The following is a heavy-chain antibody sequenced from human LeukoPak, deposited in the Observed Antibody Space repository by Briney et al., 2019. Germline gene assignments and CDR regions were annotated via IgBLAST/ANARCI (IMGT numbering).Heavy chain of an antibody. D-gene: IGHD3-9*01. V-gene: IGHV1-69*13. Sequence: ASVKVSCKASGGTFSSYAISWVRQAPGQGLEWMGGIIPIFGTANYAQKFQGRVTITADESTSTAYMELSSLRSEDTAVYYCARGRYFDWLSYYFDYWGQGTLVTVSS. CDR1: GGTFSSYA. CDR3: ARGRYFDWLSYYFDY. CDR2: IIPIFGTA. J-gene: IGHJ4*02.